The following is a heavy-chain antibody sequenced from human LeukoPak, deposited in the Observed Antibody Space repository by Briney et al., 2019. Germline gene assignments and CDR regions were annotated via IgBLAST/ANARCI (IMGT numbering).Heavy chain of an antibody. J-gene: IGHJ6*02. V-gene: IGHV1-2*06. CDR1: GYTFTGYY. CDR3: ARTGIAAAGFHYYGMDV. Sequence: ASVKVSCKASGYTFTGYYMHWVRQAPGQGLEWMGRINPNSGGTNYAQKFQGRVTMTRDTSISTAYMELSSLRSEDTAVYYCARTGIAAAGFHYYGMDVWGQGTTVTVSS. CDR2: INPNSGGT. D-gene: IGHD6-13*01.